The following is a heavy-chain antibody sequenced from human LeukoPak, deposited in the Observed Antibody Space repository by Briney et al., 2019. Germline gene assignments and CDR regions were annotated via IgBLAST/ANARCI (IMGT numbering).Heavy chain of an antibody. V-gene: IGHV3-30-3*01. CDR2: MSPDGNKK. CDR3: ARDLIGRYTFDY. J-gene: IGHJ4*02. D-gene: IGHD3-10*01. CDR1: GFTFSDYN. Sequence: GRSLRLSCAASGFTFSDYNMHWVRQAPRKGLDWVALMSPDGNKKYYADSVKGRFTISRDNSKNTVDLQLNSLRAEGTAVYYCARDLIGRYTFDYCGQGTLVTVSS.